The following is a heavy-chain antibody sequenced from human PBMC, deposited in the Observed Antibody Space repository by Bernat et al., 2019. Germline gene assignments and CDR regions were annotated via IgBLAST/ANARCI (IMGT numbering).Heavy chain of an antibody. Sequence: QLQLQESGPGLVKPSETLSLTCTVSGGSISSNSHYWGWICQPPGKGLEWIGTTHYSGSAYYNPSLKSRVTISADASENQLSLKLNSVSAADTAVYYCARMDSGGNGCFGPWGQGTLVTVSS. CDR2: THYSGSA. CDR3: ARMDSGGNGCFGP. J-gene: IGHJ5*02. V-gene: IGHV4-39*01. D-gene: IGHD4-23*01. CDR1: GGSISSNSHY.